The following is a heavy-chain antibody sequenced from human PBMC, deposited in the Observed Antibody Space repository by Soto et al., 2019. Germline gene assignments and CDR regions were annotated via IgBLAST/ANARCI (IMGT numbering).Heavy chain of an antibody. CDR1: GGSVSIGSYY. J-gene: IGHJ4*02. Sequence: SDTLSLTCTVSGGSVSIGSYYWSWIRQPPGKGLEWIGYIYYSGSTYYNPSLKSRVTISVDTSKNQFSLKLSSVTAADTAVYYCARVPSYGDQEGYFDYWGQGTLATVSS. CDR3: ARVPSYGDQEGYFDY. V-gene: IGHV4-31*03. D-gene: IGHD4-17*01. CDR2: IYYSGST.